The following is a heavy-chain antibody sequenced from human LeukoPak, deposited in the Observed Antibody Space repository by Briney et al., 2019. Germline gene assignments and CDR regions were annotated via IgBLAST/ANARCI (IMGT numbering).Heavy chain of an antibody. D-gene: IGHD3-10*01. CDR1: GFTFTSYA. V-gene: IGHV3-66*01. Sequence: GGSLRLSCTASGFTFTSYAMHWVRQAPGKGLEWVSVMYRDGRTYYADSVKGRFTISRDNAKKSMYLTMNSLRVEDTAVYYCVREVLYYYGAERLFWFDPWGQGTLVTVSS. CDR2: MYRDGRT. J-gene: IGHJ5*02. CDR3: VREVLYYYGAERLFWFDP.